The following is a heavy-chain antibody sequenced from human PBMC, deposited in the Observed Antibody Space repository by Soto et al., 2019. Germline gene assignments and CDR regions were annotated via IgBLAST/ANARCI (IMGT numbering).Heavy chain of an antibody. Sequence: HPGGSLRLSCAASGFTFSSYAMSWVRQAPGKGLEWVPAISGSGGSTYYADSVKGRFTISRDNSKNTLYLQMNSLRAEDTAVYYCAKDSGYSYGTGDYFDYWGQGTLVTVSS. CDR2: ISGSGGST. V-gene: IGHV3-23*01. J-gene: IGHJ4*02. CDR3: AKDSGYSYGTGDYFDY. D-gene: IGHD5-18*01. CDR1: GFTFSSYA.